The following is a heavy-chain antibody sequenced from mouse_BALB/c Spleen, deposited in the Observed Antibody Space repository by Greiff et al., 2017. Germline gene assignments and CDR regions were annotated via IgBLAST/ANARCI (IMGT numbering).Heavy chain of an antibody. CDR1: GFNIKDYY. V-gene: IGHV14-4*02. CDR3: NEDHSYAMDY. J-gene: IGHJ4*01. CDR2: IDPENGAT. Sequence: VQLQQSGAELVRSGASVKLSCTASGFNIKDYYMHWVKQRPEQGLEWIGWIDPENGATEYAPKFQGKATMTADTSSNIAYLQLSSVTTEDTVVYYGNEDHSYAMDYWGQGTSVTVSS.